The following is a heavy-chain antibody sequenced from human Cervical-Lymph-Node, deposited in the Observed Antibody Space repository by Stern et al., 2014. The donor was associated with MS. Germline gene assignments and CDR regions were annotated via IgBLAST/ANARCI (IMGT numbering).Heavy chain of an antibody. CDR3: ARDPGYDSGGYPIDF. J-gene: IGHJ4*02. V-gene: IGHV1-18*01. CDR2: ISTHNGNT. CDR1: GYTFTSYG. Sequence: QVQLVDSGPEVKKPGASVKVSCRASGYTFTSYGINWIRQAPGQGLEWMGWISTHNGNTRYAKKLQGRVSMTTDTSTNTAYMELRSLRSDDTAVYYCARDPGYDSGGYPIDFWGQGAMVTVSS. D-gene: IGHD3-22*01.